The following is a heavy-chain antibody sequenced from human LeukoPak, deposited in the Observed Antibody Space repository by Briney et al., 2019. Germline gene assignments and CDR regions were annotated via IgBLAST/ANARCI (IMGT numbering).Heavy chain of an antibody. Sequence: KPGGSLRLSCAASGSTFSDYYMSWIRQAPGKGLEWVSYISSSGSTIYYADSVKGRFTISRDNAKNSLYLQMNSLRAEDTAVYYCARESSTSLTVDYWGQGTLVTVSS. V-gene: IGHV3-11*04. CDR3: ARESSTSLTVDY. CDR1: GSTFSDYY. CDR2: ISSSGSTI. J-gene: IGHJ4*02. D-gene: IGHD2-2*01.